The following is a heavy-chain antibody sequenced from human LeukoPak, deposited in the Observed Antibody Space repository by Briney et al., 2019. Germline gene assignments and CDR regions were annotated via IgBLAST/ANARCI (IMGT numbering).Heavy chain of an antibody. CDR1: GFTFSSYT. J-gene: IGHJ4*02. CDR3: ARGRVGTTLVGEIDY. CDR2: ISSSSSYI. D-gene: IGHD1-26*01. Sequence: GGSLRLSCAASGFTFSSYTMNWVRQAPGKGLEWVSSISSSSSYIYYADSVKGRFTISRDNAKKSLFLQMNSLRGEDTAMYYCARGRVGTTLVGEIDYWGQGTLVPVSS. V-gene: IGHV3-21*01.